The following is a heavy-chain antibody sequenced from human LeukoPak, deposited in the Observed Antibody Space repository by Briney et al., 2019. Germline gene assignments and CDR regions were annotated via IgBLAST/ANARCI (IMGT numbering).Heavy chain of an antibody. V-gene: IGHV3-23*01. D-gene: IGHD2-2*02. CDR2: ISGSGGST. CDR1: GFTFSSYA. CDR3: AKGRGSQLLYAYYYMDV. Sequence: GGSLRLSCAASGFTFSSYAMNWVRQAPGKGLEWVSAISGSGGSTYYADSVKGRFTISRHNSKNTLYLQMNSLRAEDTAVYYCAKGRGSQLLYAYYYMDVWGKGTAVTVSS. J-gene: IGHJ6*03.